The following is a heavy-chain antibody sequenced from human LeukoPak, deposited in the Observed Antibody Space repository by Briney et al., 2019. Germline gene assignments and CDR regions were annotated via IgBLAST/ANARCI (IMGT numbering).Heavy chain of an antibody. CDR2: IIPIYGTP. D-gene: IGHD4-23*01. CDR1: GGTLSGYA. J-gene: IGHJ3*02. Sequence: SVKVSCKASGGTLSGYAISWVRQAPGQGLEWMGGIIPIYGTPHSAQKFQGRVTITTDESTSTAFMDLSSLRSEDTAVYYCARDTVVTPGAFDIWGQGTMVTVSS. CDR3: ARDTVVTPGAFDI. V-gene: IGHV1-69*05.